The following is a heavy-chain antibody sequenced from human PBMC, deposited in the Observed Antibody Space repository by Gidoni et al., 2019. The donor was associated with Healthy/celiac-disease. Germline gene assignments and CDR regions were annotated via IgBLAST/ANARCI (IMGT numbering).Heavy chain of an antibody. CDR3: ARDNLEPMYYYGMDV. D-gene: IGHD1-1*01. Sequence: QVQLVESGGGVVQPGRSLRLSCAASGFTFSSYGMHWVRQAPGKGLEWVAVIWYDGSNKYYADSVKGRFTISRDNSKNTLYLQMNSLRAEDTAVYYCARDNLEPMYYYGMDVWGQGTTVTVSS. CDR2: IWYDGSNK. CDR1: GFTFSSYG. J-gene: IGHJ6*02. V-gene: IGHV3-33*01.